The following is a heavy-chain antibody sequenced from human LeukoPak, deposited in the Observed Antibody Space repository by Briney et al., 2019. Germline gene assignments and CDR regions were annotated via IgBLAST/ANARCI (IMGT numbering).Heavy chain of an antibody. CDR3: ASPGYYYDSSGYYAFDY. CDR2: ISSSSSTI. D-gene: IGHD3-22*01. CDR1: GFTFSSYS. J-gene: IGHJ4*02. V-gene: IGHV3-48*01. Sequence: GGSLRLSCAASGFTFSSYSMNWVRQAPGKGLEWVSYISSSSSTIYYADSVKGRFTISRDNAKNSLYLQMNSLRAEDTAVYYCASPGYYYDSSGYYAFDYWGQGTLVTVSS.